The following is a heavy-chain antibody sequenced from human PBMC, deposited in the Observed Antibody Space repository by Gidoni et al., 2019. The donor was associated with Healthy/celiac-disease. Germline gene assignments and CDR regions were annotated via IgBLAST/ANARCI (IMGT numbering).Heavy chain of an antibody. V-gene: IGHV3-21*01. Sequence: EVQLVESGGGLVKPGGSLRLSCAASGFTFSSYSMNWVRQAPGKGLEWVPSISRSSSYIYYVDSVKGRFTISRDNAKNSLYLQMNSLRAEDTAVYYCARGNSYDFWSGYPTPWAPDVSDIWGQGTMVTVSS. CDR2: ISRSSSYI. CDR1: GFTFSSYS. D-gene: IGHD3-3*01. J-gene: IGHJ3*02. CDR3: ARGNSYDFWSGYPTPWAPDVSDI.